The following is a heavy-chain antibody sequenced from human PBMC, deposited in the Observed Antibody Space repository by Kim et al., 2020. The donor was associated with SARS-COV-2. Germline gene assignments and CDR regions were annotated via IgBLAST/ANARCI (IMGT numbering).Heavy chain of an antibody. Sequence: ASVKVSCKASGYTFTSYGISWVRQAPGQGLEWMGWISAYNGNTNYAQKLQGRVTMTTDTSTSTAYMELRSLRSDDTAVYYCASTRYYDFRIDAFDIWGQGTMVTVSS. J-gene: IGHJ3*02. D-gene: IGHD3-3*01. CDR1: GYTFTSYG. CDR2: ISAYNGNT. V-gene: IGHV1-18*01. CDR3: ASTRYYDFRIDAFDI.